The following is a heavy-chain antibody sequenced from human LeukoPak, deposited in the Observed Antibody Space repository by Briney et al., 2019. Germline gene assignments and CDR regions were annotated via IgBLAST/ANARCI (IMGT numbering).Heavy chain of an antibody. CDR1: GFTFSDYW. CDR3: ARDRSISAAGDTY. CDR2: VNRDGSST. V-gene: IGHV3-74*01. J-gene: IGHJ4*02. Sequence: TGGSLRLSCAASGFTFSDYWMHWVRQAPGKGLVWVSRVNRDGSSTSYADSVKGRFTISRDNAKNTLSLQMNSLRAEDTAVYYCARDRSISAAGDTYWGQGTLGTVSS. D-gene: IGHD6-13*01.